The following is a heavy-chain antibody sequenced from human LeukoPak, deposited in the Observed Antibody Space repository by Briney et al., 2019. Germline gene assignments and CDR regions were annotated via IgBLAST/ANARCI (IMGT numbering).Heavy chain of an antibody. CDR1: GYTFTGYY. J-gene: IGHJ4*02. D-gene: IGHD5-24*01. Sequence: ASVKVSCKASGYTFTGYYMHWVRQAPGQGLEWMGRINPNSGGTNYAQKFQGRVTMTRDTSISTAYMELSRLRSDDTAVYYYARIGRWLQLREGGFVDYWGQGTLVTVSS. CDR3: ARIGRWLQLREGGFVDY. V-gene: IGHV1-2*06. CDR2: INPNSGGT.